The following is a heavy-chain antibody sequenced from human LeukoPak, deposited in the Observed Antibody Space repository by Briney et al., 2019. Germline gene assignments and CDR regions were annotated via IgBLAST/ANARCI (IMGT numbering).Heavy chain of an antibody. CDR3: AKRYGDSTGWFFDF. D-gene: IGHD6-13*01. V-gene: IGHV3-23*01. J-gene: IGHJ4*02. CDR2: INGGGDIT. CDR1: GYSFDSYA. Sequence: GGSLRLSCAGSGYSFDSYAMAWVRQAPGKGLEWVSSINGGGDITYYAESVKGRFTVSRDNSKNTLFLQMNSLRAEDTAVFYCAKRYGDSTGWFFDFWGQGSLVTVSS.